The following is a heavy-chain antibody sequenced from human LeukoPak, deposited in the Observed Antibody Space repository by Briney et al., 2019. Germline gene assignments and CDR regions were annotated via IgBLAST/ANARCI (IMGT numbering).Heavy chain of an antibody. CDR3: ARNYDFWSGYPEYYYYMDV. CDR1: GYTFTGYY. V-gene: IGHV1-2*04. J-gene: IGHJ6*03. D-gene: IGHD3-3*01. Sequence: EASVKVSCKASGYTFTGYYMHWVRQAPGQGLEWMGWINPNSGGTNYAQKFQGWVTMTRDTSISTAYMELSRLRSDDTAVYYCARNYDFWSGYPEYYYYMDVWGKGTTVTVSS. CDR2: INPNSGGT.